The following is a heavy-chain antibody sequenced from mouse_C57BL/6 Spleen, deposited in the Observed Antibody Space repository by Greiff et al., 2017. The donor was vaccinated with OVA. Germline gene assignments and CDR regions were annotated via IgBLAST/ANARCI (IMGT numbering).Heavy chain of an antibody. V-gene: IGHV1-82*01. Sequence: QVQLQQSGPELVKPGASVKISCKASGYAFSSSWMNWVKQRPGKGLEWIGRIYPGDGDTNYNGKFKGKATLTAEKSSSTAYMQLSSLTSEDSAVYFCARTYSNYEGLAYWGQGTTLTVSS. J-gene: IGHJ2*01. CDR3: ARTYSNYEGLAY. CDR1: GYAFSSSW. CDR2: IYPGDGDT. D-gene: IGHD2-5*01.